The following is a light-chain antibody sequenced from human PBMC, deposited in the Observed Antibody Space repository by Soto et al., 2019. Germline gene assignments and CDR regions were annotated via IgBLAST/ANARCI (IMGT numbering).Light chain of an antibody. CDR1: EDISNY. V-gene: IGKV1-33*01. CDR3: QQYDNRPPYT. CDR2: DAS. Sequence: DIQMTQSPSSLSASVGERVTITCRANEDISNYLNWYQQKPGRAPKLLIYDASNLETGVPSRFSGSGSGTDFTFTISSLQPEDIATYYCQQYDNRPPYTFGQGTKLEIK. J-gene: IGKJ2*01.